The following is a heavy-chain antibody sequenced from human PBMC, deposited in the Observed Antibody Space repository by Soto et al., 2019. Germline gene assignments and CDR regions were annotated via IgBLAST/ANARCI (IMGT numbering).Heavy chain of an antibody. CDR2: INPTSGSP. D-gene: IGHD1-1*01. Sequence: ASVKVSCKASGYTFTTYYIHWLRQAPGQGLEWMGIINPTSGSPGYAQKFQVSVTMTRDTPTSTFYMELSSLRSEDTAVYYCARGNDHPSSYSGLDACGQGNTVTVSS. J-gene: IGHJ6*02. CDR3: ARGNDHPSSYSGLDA. V-gene: IGHV1-46*03. CDR1: GYTFTTYY.